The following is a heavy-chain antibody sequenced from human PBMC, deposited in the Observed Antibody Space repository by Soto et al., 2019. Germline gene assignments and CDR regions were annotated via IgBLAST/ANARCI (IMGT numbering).Heavy chain of an antibody. CDR2: IVPVFGTL. CDR1: GDTFTKYA. Sequence: QLVQSGAEVKKPGSSVRVSCKASGDTFTKYAISWLRQAPGQGLEWMGGIVPVFGTLNHAQRFKGRVTITADKSTSTSYVELTSLTAEDTAVYYCAGVASGSTWYYFDYWGQGTLVTVSS. D-gene: IGHD3-10*01. CDR3: AGVASGSTWYYFDY. V-gene: IGHV1-69*06. J-gene: IGHJ4*02.